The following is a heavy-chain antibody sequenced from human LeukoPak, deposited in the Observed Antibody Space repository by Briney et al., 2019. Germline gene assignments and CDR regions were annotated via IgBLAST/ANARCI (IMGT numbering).Heavy chain of an antibody. Sequence: ASVKVSCKASGYTFTSYYMHWVRQAPGQGLEWMGIINPRGGRTSYAQKLQGRVTMTTDTSTSTAYMELRSLRSDDTAVYYCARLGGIRVGEDYWGQGTLVTVSS. CDR2: INPRGGRT. J-gene: IGHJ4*02. CDR1: GYTFTSYY. D-gene: IGHD3-16*01. V-gene: IGHV1-46*01. CDR3: ARLGGIRVGEDY.